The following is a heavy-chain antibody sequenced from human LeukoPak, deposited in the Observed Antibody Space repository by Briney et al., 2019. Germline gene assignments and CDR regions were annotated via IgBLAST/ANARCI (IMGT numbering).Heavy chain of an antibody. J-gene: IGHJ4*02. V-gene: IGHV1-3*01. CDR2: INAGNGNT. Sequence: ASVTVSCKASGYTFTNYAMYWVRQAPGQRLEWMGWINAGNGNTKYSQKFQGRVTITSDTSANTVYMELSSLRSEDTAVYYCARDLPDYYDSSGYPPGDYWGQGTLVTVSS. D-gene: IGHD3-22*01. CDR3: ARDLPDYYDSSGYPPGDY. CDR1: GYTFTNYA.